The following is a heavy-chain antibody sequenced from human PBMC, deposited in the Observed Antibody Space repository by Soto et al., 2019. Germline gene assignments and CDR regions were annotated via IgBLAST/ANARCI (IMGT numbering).Heavy chain of an antibody. V-gene: IGHV1-69*02. Sequence: QVQLVQSGAEVKKPGSSVKVSCKASGGTFSSYTISWVRQAPGQGLEWMGRIIPILSVANYEQKFQGRVTITADKSTSTAYMELSSLRSEDTAVYYCAREDYDILTGYFISYYFDYWGQGTLVTVSS. CDR3: AREDYDILTGYFISYYFDY. CDR2: IIPILSVA. D-gene: IGHD3-9*01. CDR1: GGTFSSYT. J-gene: IGHJ4*02.